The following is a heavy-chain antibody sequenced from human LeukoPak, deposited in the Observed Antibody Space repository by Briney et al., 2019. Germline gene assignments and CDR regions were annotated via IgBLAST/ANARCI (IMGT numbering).Heavy chain of an antibody. V-gene: IGHV3-7*01. D-gene: IGHD6-6*01. CDR1: GFSFSGTW. CDR2: IKQDGSEK. CDR3: ARSGIAARRPWGY. Sequence: PGGSLRLSCATSGFSFSGTWMTWVRQAPGKGLEWVANIKQDGSEKYYVDSVKGRFTISRDNAKNSLYLQMNSLRAEDTAVYYCARSGIAARRPWGYWGQGTLVTVSS. J-gene: IGHJ4*02.